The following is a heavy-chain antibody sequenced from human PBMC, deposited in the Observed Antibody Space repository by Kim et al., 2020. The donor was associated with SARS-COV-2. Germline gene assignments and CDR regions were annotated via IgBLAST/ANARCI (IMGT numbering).Heavy chain of an antibody. CDR3: ARDGVGFGYYDSSGYADY. CDR1: GFTFSSYA. J-gene: IGHJ4*02. CDR2: ISYDGSNK. V-gene: IGHV3-30*04. Sequence: GGSLRLSCAASGFTFSSYAMHWVRQAPGKGLEWVAVISYDGSNKYYADSVKGRFTISRDNSKNTLYLQMNSLRAEDTAVYYCARDGVGFGYYDSSGYADYWGQGTLVTVSS. D-gene: IGHD3-22*01.